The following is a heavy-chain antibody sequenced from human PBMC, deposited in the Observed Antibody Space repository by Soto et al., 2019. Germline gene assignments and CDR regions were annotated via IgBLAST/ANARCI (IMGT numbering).Heavy chain of an antibody. V-gene: IGHV3-30*18. CDR1: GFTFSSYG. Sequence: QVQLVESGGGVVQPGRSLRLSCAASGFTFSSYGMHWVRQAPGKGLEWVAVISYDGSNKYYADSVKGRFTISRDNSKNTLYLQMNSLRAEDTAVYYCAKDQGYCSSTSCPWYYYYGMDVWGQGTTVTVSS. J-gene: IGHJ6*02. D-gene: IGHD2-2*01. CDR2: ISYDGSNK. CDR3: AKDQGYCSSTSCPWYYYYGMDV.